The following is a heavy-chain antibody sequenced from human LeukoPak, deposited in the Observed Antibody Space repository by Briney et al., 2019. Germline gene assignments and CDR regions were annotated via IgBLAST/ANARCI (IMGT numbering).Heavy chain of an antibody. CDR1: GFTFSTYA. J-gene: IGHJ4*02. CDR2: ISYDGSNT. Sequence: GGSLRLSGAASGFTFSTYAIHWVRRAPGKGLEWVAVISYDGSNTYYADSVKGRFTISRDNSKNTLYLQMTSLRAEDTAVYYCARDSGAGWELPKYYFDYWGQGTLVTVSS. CDR3: ARDSGAGWELPKYYFDY. V-gene: IGHV3-30-3*01. D-gene: IGHD1-26*01.